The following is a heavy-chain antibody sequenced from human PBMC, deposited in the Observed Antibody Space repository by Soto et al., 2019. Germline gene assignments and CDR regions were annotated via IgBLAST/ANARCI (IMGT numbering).Heavy chain of an antibody. CDR1: GFTVSSNY. Sequence: EVQLVETGGGLIQPGGSLRLSCAASGFTVSSNYMSWVRQAPGKGLEWVSVIYSGGSTYYADSVKGRFTISRDNTKNTLYLQMNSVRAEDTAVYYCARSPPVDFWSGYPTYYFDYWGQGTLVTVSS. D-gene: IGHD3-3*01. J-gene: IGHJ4*02. V-gene: IGHV3-53*02. CDR3: ARSPPVDFWSGYPTYYFDY. CDR2: IYSGGST.